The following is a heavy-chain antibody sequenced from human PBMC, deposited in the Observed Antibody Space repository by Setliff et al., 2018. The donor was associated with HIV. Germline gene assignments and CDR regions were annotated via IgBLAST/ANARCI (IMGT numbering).Heavy chain of an antibody. Sequence: GESLKISCTASGFTFGDYAMSWVRQAPGKGLEWVGFIRSKAYGGTTEYAASVKGRFTISRDDSKSIAYLQMNSLKTEDTAVYYCTRVRGYSYDFGAFDIWGQGTMVTVSS. CDR1: GFTFGDYA. V-gene: IGHV3-49*04. D-gene: IGHD5-18*01. CDR2: IRSKAYGGTT. CDR3: TRVRGYSYDFGAFDI. J-gene: IGHJ3*02.